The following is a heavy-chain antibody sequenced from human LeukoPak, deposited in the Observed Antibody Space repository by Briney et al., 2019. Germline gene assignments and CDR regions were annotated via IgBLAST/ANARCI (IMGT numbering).Heavy chain of an antibody. CDR3: AKVPLPWAGATKKDIKTRFDY. CDR1: GFTFSSYA. CDR2: ISGSGGST. J-gene: IGHJ4*02. V-gene: IGHV3-23*01. D-gene: IGHD1-26*01. Sequence: PGGSLRLSCAASGFTFSSYAMSWVRQAPGKGLEWVSAISGSGGSTYYADSVKGRFTISRDNSKNTLYLQMNSLRAEDTAVYYCAKVPLPWAGATKKDIKTRFDYWGQGTLVTVSS.